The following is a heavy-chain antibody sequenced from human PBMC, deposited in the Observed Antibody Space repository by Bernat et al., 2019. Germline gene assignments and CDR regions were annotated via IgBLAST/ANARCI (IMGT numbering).Heavy chain of an antibody. CDR1: GGTFSSYT. D-gene: IGHD3-3*01. V-gene: IGHV1-69*08. J-gene: IGHJ3*02. CDR3: ARDIPLGSGLQSDAFDI. CDR2: IIPILGIA. Sequence: QVQLVQSGAEVKKPGSSVKVSCKASGGTFSSYTISWVRQAPGQGLEWMGRIIPILGIANYAQKFQGRVTITEDKSTSTAYMELSSLRSEDTAVYYCARDIPLGSGLQSDAFDIWGQGTMVTVSS.